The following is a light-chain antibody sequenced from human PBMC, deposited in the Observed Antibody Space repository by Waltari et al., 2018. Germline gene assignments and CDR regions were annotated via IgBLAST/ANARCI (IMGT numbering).Light chain of an antibody. J-gene: IGLJ3*02. CDR3: QTWGTGIWV. Sequence: QLVLTQSPSASASLGASVKITCTLSSGHSSNVVAWHQQQPEKGPRYLMKVNSDGSHSKGDGIPDRFSGSSSGAERYLTISSLQSDEEADYYCQTWGTGIWVFGGGTRLTVL. CDR2: VNSDGSH. CDR1: SGHSSNV. V-gene: IGLV4-69*01.